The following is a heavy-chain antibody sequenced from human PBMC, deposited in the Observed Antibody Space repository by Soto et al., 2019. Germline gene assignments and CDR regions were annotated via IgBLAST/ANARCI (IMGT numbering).Heavy chain of an antibody. V-gene: IGHV4-31*03. CDR2: IYYSGST. J-gene: IGHJ6*02. Sequence: SETLSLTCTVSGGSISSGGYYWSWIRQHPGKGLEWIGYIYYSGSTYYNPSLKSRVTISVDTSKNQFSLRAEDMAVYYCARRIPFGYGMDVWGQGTTVTVSS. CDR3: ARRIPFGYGMDV. CDR1: GGSISSGGYY. D-gene: IGHD2-21*01.